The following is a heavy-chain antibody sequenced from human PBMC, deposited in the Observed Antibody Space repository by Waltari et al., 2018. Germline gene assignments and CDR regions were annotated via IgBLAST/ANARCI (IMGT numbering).Heavy chain of an antibody. J-gene: IGHJ4*02. CDR2: IYHSGST. CDR1: GYSISSGYS. D-gene: IGHD3-9*01. CDR3: ARQLTFDY. V-gene: IGHV4-38-2*01. Sequence: QVQLQESGPGLVKPSETLSLTCAVSGYSISSGYSLGWIRQPPGKGLEVIGSIYHSGSTYYNPSLKSRVTISVDTSKHQFSRKLSSVTAADTAVYYCARQLTFDYWGQGTLVTVSS.